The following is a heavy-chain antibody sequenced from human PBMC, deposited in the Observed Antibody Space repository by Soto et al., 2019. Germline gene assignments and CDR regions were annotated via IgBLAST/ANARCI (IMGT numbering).Heavy chain of an antibody. Sequence: EVQLVESGGGLVQPGGSLRLSCAASGFTFSSYSMNWVRQAPGKGLEWVSYISSSSSTIYYADSVKGRFTISRDNANNSLYLQMNSLRDEDTAVYYCAGAREDIQLWLLGHGDAFDIWGQGTMVTVSS. CDR3: AGAREDIQLWLLGHGDAFDI. D-gene: IGHD5-18*01. V-gene: IGHV3-48*02. CDR2: ISSSSSTI. J-gene: IGHJ3*02. CDR1: GFTFSSYS.